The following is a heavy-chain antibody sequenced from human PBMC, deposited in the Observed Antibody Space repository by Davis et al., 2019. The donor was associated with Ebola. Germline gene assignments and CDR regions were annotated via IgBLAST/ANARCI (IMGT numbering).Heavy chain of an antibody. CDR2: INHSGST. Sequence: SETLSLTCAVYGGSFSGYYWSWIRQPPGKGLEWIGEINHSGSTNYNPSLKSRVTISVDTSKNQFSLKLSSVTAADTAVYYCARVTYYYGMDVWGQGTTVTVSS. CDR1: GGSFSGYY. V-gene: IGHV4-34*01. J-gene: IGHJ6*02. CDR3: ARVTYYYGMDV.